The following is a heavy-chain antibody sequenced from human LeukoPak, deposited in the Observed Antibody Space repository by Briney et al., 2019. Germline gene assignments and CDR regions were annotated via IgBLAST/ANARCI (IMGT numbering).Heavy chain of an antibody. CDR3: ARDRGSSWYWRAYYFDY. J-gene: IGHJ4*02. CDR2: ISSSSSYI. CDR1: GFTFSSYR. Sequence: GGSLRLSCAASGFTFSSYRMNWVRQAPGKGLEWVSSISSSSSYIYYADSVKGRFTISRDNAKNSLYLQMNSLRAEDTAVYYCARDRGSSWYWRAYYFDYWGQGTLVTVSS. D-gene: IGHD6-13*01. V-gene: IGHV3-21*01.